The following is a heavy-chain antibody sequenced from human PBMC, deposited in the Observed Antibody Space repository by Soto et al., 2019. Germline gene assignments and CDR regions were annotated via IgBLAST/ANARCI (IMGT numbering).Heavy chain of an antibody. CDR2: IDPSDSQT. D-gene: IGHD3-22*01. CDR1: GYSFAGYW. CDR3: ARQIYDSDTGPHLKYYSCX. V-gene: IGHV5-10-1*01. Sequence: GEALRISWEGSGYSFAGYWITWVRQKPGKGLELMVLIDPSDSQTYYSPSFRGHVTISVTKSITRVFLQWSSLRSSDTAMYYCARQIYDSDTGPHLKYYSCXWGQGTPLTVSX. J-gene: IGHJ4*02.